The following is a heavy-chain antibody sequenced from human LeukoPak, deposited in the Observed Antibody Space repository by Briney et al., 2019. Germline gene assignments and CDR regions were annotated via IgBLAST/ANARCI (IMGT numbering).Heavy chain of an antibody. CDR2: ISWNSGSI. Sequence: GGSLRLSCAASGFTFDDYAMHWVRQAPGKGLEWVSGISWNSGSIGYADSVKGRFTISRDNAKNSLYLQVNSLRAEDTALYYCATGTAVTLGSFDYWGQGTLVTVSS. J-gene: IGHJ4*02. CDR3: ATGTAVTLGSFDY. CDR1: GFTFDDYA. D-gene: IGHD1-14*01. V-gene: IGHV3-9*01.